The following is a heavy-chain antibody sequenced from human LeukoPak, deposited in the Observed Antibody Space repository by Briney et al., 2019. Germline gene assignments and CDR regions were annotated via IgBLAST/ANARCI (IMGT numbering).Heavy chain of an antibody. CDR1: GFTFSTYP. J-gene: IGHJ4*02. Sequence: GGSLRLSCAASGFTFSTYPMHWVRQAPGKGLEWVANIKQDGSEKYYVDSVKGRFTISRDNAKNSLYLQMNSLRAEDTAVYYCARDSYDILTGYYGPFDYWGQGTLVTVSS. CDR2: IKQDGSEK. D-gene: IGHD3-9*01. V-gene: IGHV3-7*01. CDR3: ARDSYDILTGYYGPFDY.